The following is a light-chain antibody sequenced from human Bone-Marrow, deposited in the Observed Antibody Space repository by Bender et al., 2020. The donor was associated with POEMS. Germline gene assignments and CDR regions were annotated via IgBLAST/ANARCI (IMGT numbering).Light chain of an antibody. CDR3: QVWDSSSNHRV. V-gene: IGLV3-1*01. CDR1: KLGDRY. CDR2: QDA. Sequence: SYELTQPPSVSVSPGQTASIACSGEKLGDRYVHWYQQKSGQSPLLVIYQDAQRPSGISERFSGSNSGNTATLTITRVEVGDEADYYCQVWDSSSNHRVFGGGTKLTVL. J-gene: IGLJ3*02.